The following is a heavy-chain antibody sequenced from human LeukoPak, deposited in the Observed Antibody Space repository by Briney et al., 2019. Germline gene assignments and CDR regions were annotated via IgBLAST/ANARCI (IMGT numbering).Heavy chain of an antibody. V-gene: IGHV3-11*06. CDR2: ISSSSSYT. D-gene: IGHD3-22*01. CDR1: GFTFSDYY. J-gene: IGHJ4*02. Sequence: GGSLRLSCGASGFTFSDYYMSWIRQAPGKGLEWVSYISSSSSYTNYADSVKGRFTISRDNAKNSLYLQMNSPRAEDTAVYYCARDGPYYYDRSGYYLWGQGTLVTVSS. CDR3: ARDGPYYYDRSGYYL.